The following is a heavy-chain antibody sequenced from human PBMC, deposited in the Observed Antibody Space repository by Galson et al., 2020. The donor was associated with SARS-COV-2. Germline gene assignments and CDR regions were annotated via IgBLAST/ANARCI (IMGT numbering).Heavy chain of an antibody. J-gene: IGHJ6*03. CDR3: ARQRAYCSGGLCYYYYHLDA. Sequence: SETLSLTCTVSGDSISSISDYWGWIRQPPGKGLEWIGSMYYSGKTYHSPSLKSRVTISVDTSNNQFSLKLSSVTAADSAVYYCARQRAYCSGGLCYYYYHLDAWGKGTTVTVSS. D-gene: IGHD2-15*01. V-gene: IGHV4-39*01. CDR1: GDSISSISDY. CDR2: MYYSGKT.